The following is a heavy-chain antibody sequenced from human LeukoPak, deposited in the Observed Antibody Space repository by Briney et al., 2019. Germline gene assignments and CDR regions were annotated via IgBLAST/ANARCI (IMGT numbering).Heavy chain of an antibody. CDR2: ISSHNGIT. Sequence: ASVKVSCKASGYTLTNYGISWVRQAPGQGLGWMGWISSHNGITNYAQKLQDRVTMTTDTSTSTAYMELRSLRSDDTAVYYCAVELGDGYNFISVYWGQGTLVTVSS. D-gene: IGHD5-24*01. CDR3: AVELGDGYNFISVY. J-gene: IGHJ4*02. CDR1: GYTLTNYG. V-gene: IGHV1-18*01.